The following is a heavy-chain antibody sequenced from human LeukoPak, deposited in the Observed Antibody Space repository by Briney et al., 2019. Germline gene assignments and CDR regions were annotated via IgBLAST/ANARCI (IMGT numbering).Heavy chain of an antibody. CDR1: GGSISSGGYY. CDR2: IYYSGST. J-gene: IGHJ4*02. CDR3: ATAPRAPRDIGPVDY. D-gene: IGHD3/OR15-3a*01. V-gene: IGHV4-31*03. Sequence: SQTLSLTCTVSGGSISSGGYYWSWIRQHPGKGLEWIGYIYYSGSTYYNPSLKSRVTISVDTSKNQFSLKLSSVTAADTAVYYCATAPRAPRDIGPVDYWGQGTLVTVSS.